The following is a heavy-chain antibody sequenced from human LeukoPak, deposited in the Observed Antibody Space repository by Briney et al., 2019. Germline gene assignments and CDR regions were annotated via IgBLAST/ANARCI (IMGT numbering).Heavy chain of an antibody. CDR2: IHLGDFNT. V-gene: IGHV5-51*01. D-gene: IGHD4-11*01. CDR1: GYTSSNMR. Sequence: GDSLKISCQASGYTSSNMRSGGAAQIPGKGREWMGIIHLGDFNTRYSPSFQGQVTISADKSISTAYLQWSSLKASDTAMYYCARLGPYSMDADFDYWGQGTLVTVSS. CDR3: ARLGPYSMDADFDY. J-gene: IGHJ4*02.